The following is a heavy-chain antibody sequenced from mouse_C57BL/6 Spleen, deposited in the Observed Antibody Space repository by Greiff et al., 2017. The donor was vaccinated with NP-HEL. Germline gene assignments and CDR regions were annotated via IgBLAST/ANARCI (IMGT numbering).Heavy chain of an antibody. V-gene: IGHV1-81*01. J-gene: IGHJ4*01. CDR1: GYTFTSYG. CDR3: APTGTYYAMDY. Sequence: QVVESGAELARPGASVKLSCKASGYTFTSYGISWVKQRTGQGLEWIGEIYPRSGNTYYNEKFKGKATLTADKSSSTAYMELRSLTSEDSAVYFCAPTGTYYAMDYWGQGTSVTVSS. CDR2: IYPRSGNT. D-gene: IGHD4-1*02.